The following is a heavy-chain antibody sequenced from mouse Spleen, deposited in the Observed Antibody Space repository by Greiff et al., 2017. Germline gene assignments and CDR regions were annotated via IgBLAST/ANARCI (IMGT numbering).Heavy chain of an antibody. CDR2: INPSSGYT. J-gene: IGHJ2*01. CDR3: ARGRRYDEGFDY. D-gene: IGHD2-14*01. V-gene: IGHV1-4*01. CDR1: GYTFTSYT. Sequence: QVQLQQSGAELARPGASVKMSCKASGYTFTSYTMHWVKQRPGQGLEWIGYINPSSGYTKYNQKFKDKATLTADKSSSTAYMQLSSLTSEDSAVYYCARGRRYDEGFDYWGQGTTLTVSS.